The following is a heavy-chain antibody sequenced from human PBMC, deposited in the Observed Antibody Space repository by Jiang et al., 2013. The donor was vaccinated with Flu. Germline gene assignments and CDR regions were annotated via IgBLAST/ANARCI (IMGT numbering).Heavy chain of an antibody. D-gene: IGHD6-19*01. Sequence: LESGGILVQPGGSLRLSCAGSGFTLSNFWMHWVRQAPGKGLEWVANIKQDGSEKNYVDSVKGRFTIPRDNAMNSLYLQMNGLRAEDTGVYYCTRSSGWIPDYWGQGTLVTVSS. J-gene: IGHJ4*02. CDR1: GFTLSNFW. V-gene: IGHV3-7*03. CDR3: TRSSGWIPDY. CDR2: IKQDGSEK.